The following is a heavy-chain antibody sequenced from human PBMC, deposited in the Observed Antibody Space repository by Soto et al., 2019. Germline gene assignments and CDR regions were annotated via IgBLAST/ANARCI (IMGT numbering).Heavy chain of an antibody. CDR2: INPNSGGT. D-gene: IGHD7-27*01. V-gene: IGHV1-2*02. J-gene: IGHJ4*02. Sequence: ASVKVSCKASGYTFTGYYMHWVRQAPGQGLEWMGWINPNSGGTNYAQKFQGRVTMTRDTSISTAYLQWSSLKASDTGMYYCARPGDRDYWGQGTLVTVSS. CDR1: GYTFTGYY. CDR3: ARPGDRDY.